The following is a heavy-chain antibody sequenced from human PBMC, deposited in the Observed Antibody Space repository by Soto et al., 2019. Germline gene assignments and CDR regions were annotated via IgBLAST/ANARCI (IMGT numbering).Heavy chain of an antibody. V-gene: IGHV4-30-2*01. Sequence: SETRSLTCSVSGGPTSSGRYSRSCIRQPPGRGLLWMGYIYASGSTYSNPSLSSRVTISIDRSKNQFSLMLASVTAADTAVYFCARDIGRSHYIYFNPWGQGTLVTVSS. D-gene: IGHD4-4*01. CDR1: GGPTSSGRYS. CDR3: ARDIGRSHYIYFNP. CDR2: IYASGST. J-gene: IGHJ5*02.